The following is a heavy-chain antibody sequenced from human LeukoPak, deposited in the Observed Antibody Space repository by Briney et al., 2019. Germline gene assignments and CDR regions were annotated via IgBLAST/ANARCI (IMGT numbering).Heavy chain of an antibody. CDR3: AKDSNLISMIVVVLDS. V-gene: IGHV3-21*04. D-gene: IGHD3-22*01. J-gene: IGHJ4*02. CDR1: GFTFSRYS. Sequence: NTGGSLRLSCAASGFTFSRYSMNWVRQAPGKGLEWVSSISSSSSYIYYADSVKGRFTVSRDNSKNTLYLQMNSLTAEDTAVYYCAKDSNLISMIVVVLDSWGQGTLVTVSS. CDR2: ISSSSSYI.